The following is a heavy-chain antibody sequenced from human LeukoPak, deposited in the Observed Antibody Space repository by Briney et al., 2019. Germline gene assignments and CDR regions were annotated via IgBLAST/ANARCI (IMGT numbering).Heavy chain of an antibody. J-gene: IGHJ6*02. CDR1: GFTFDDYA. CDR2: ISWNSGSI. D-gene: IGHD3-16*02. V-gene: IGHV3-9*01. CDR3: SKDISAGGLDV. Sequence: GGSLRLSCAASGFTFDDYAMHWVRHAPGKGLEWVSGISWNSGSIGYADSVKGRFTISRDNAKNSLYLQMNSLRIEDTALYYCSKDISAGGLDVWGPGTPVTVSS.